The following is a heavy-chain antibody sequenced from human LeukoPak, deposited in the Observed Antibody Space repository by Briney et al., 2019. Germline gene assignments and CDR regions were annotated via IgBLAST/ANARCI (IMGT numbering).Heavy chain of an antibody. CDR2: IKPNSGGT. CDR1: GYTFAGYY. CDR3: ARVGMTTVTHFDY. J-gene: IGHJ4*02. V-gene: IGHV1-2*02. D-gene: IGHD4-17*01. Sequence: GASVKVSCKASGYTFAGYYIHWVRQAPGQGLEWMGWIKPNSGGTQLAQKFQGRVTMARDTSLTTAYMELSRLRSEDTAVYYCARVGMTTVTHFDYWGQGTLVTVSS.